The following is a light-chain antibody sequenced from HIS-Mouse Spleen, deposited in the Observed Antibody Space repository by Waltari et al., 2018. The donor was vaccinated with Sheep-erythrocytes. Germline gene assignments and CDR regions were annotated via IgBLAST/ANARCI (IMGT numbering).Light chain of an antibody. CDR3: YSTDSSGNHSV. CDR2: EDN. Sequence: SYELTQPPSVSVSPGQTARITCSGDALPKKYAYWYQQKSGQAPVLVIYEDNKRTSGIPERFSGSSSGTMATLTISGAQVEDEADYYCYSTDSSGNHSVFGGGTKLTVL. J-gene: IGLJ2*01. CDR1: ALPKKY. V-gene: IGLV3-10*01.